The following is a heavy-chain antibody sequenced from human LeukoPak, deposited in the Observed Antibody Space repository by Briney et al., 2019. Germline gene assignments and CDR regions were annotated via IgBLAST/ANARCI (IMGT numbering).Heavy chain of an antibody. CDR1: GDSVSRSNYF. J-gene: IGHJ4*02. CDR3: ARRGGGSITYFDY. CDR2: LYYSGST. D-gene: IGHD3-10*01. V-gene: IGHV4-39*01. Sequence: PSEILSPTCTVSGDSVSRSNYFWGWIRQPPGKGLEWIGSLYYSGSTYYNPSLESRVTISVDTSKNQFSLKLNSVTAADTAVYYCARRGGGSITYFDYWSQGTLVTVSS.